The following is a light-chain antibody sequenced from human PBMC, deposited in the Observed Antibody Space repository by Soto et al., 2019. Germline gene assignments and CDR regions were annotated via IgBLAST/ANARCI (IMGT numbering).Light chain of an antibody. J-gene: IGLJ1*01. CDR1: SSDVGGHNY. CDR2: DVS. V-gene: IGLV2-14*01. Sequence: QSALTQPASVSGSPGQSITISCTGTSSDVGGHNYVSWYQQHPGKAPKLMIYDVSNRPSGVSNRFSGSKSGNTASLTISGLQAEDEADYYCSSYASSSTHYVFGTGTKLTVL. CDR3: SSYASSSTHYV.